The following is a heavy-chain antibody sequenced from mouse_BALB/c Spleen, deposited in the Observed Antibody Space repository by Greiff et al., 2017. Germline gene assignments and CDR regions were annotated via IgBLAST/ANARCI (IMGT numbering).Heavy chain of an antibody. J-gene: IGHJ1*01. Sequence: DVMLVESGGGLVKPGGSLKLSCAASGFTFSSYAMSWVRQSPEKRLEWVAEISSGGSYTYYPDTVTGRFTISRDNAKNTLYLEMSSLRSEDTAMYYCARDTGYWYFDVWGAGTTVTVSS. CDR3: ARDTGYWYFDV. CDR1: GFTFSSYA. D-gene: IGHD4-1*01. CDR2: ISSGGSYT. V-gene: IGHV5-9-4*01.